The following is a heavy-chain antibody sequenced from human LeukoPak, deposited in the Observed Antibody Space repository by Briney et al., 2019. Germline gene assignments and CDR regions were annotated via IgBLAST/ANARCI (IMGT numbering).Heavy chain of an antibody. J-gene: IGHJ5*02. D-gene: IGHD5-18*01. CDR1: GFTLSSYG. CDR3: ARSPGLQLWPPGGWFDP. V-gene: IGHV3-33*01. CDR2: IWNDGSNK. Sequence: GGSLRLSCAASGFTLSSYGMHWVRQAPGKGLEWVAVIWNDGSNKYYADSVKGRFTISRDNSKNTLYLQMNSLRAEDTAVYYCARSPGLQLWPPGGWFDPWGQGTLVTVSS.